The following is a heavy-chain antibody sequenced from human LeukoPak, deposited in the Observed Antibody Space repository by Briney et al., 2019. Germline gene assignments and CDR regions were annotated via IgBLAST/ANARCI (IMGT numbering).Heavy chain of an antibody. CDR3: ARDGYYYDGSFEY. D-gene: IGHD3-22*01. CDR2: ISHSGSS. Sequence: SETLSLTCAASGYSISSGYFWAWIRQPPGKGLEWIGSISHSGSSYSKPSLKSRVIISVDTSNNQFSLKLTSVTAADTATYYRARDGYYYDGSFEYWGQGIRVAVSS. J-gene: IGHJ4*02. V-gene: IGHV4-38-2*02. CDR1: GYSISSGYF.